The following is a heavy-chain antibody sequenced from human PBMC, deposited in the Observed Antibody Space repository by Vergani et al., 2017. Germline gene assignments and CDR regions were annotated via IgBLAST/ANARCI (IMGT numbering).Heavy chain of an antibody. CDR3: ASSGWYGSWGY. CDR1: GFTFSSYG. D-gene: IGHD6-19*01. CDR2: IWYDGSNK. V-gene: IGHV3-33*01. J-gene: IGHJ4*02. Sequence: VQLVESGGGLVQPGGSLRLSCAASGFTFSSYGMHWVRQAPGKGLEWVAVIWYDGSNKYYADSVKGRFTISRDNSKNTLYLQMNSLRAEDTAVYYCASSGWYGSWGYWGQGTLVTVSS.